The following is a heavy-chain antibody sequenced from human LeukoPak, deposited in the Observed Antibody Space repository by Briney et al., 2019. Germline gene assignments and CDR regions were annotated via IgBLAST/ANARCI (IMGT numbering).Heavy chain of an antibody. D-gene: IGHD6-13*01. CDR3: ARATHSSSWSYFDY. J-gene: IGHJ4*02. Sequence: PGRSLRLSCAASGFTFSSYAMHWVRQAPGKGLEWVAVISYDGSNKYYADSVKGRFTISRDNSKNTLYLQMNSLRAEDTAVYYCARATHSSSWSYFDYWSQGTLVTVSS. CDR2: ISYDGSNK. V-gene: IGHV3-30-3*01. CDR1: GFTFSSYA.